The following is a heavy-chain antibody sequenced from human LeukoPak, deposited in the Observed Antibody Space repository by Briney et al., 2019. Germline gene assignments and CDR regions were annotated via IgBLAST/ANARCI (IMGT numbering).Heavy chain of an antibody. V-gene: IGHV4-39*07. J-gene: IGHJ6*03. D-gene: IGHD6-13*01. Sequence: SETLSLTCTVSGGSISSSSYYWGWIRQPPGKGLEWIGSIYYSGSTNYNPSLKSRVTISVDTSKNQFSLKLSSVTAADTAVYYCARAVTLYSSSWYYYYYMDVWGKGTTVTISS. CDR3: ARAVTLYSSSWYYYYYMDV. CDR1: GGSISSSSYY. CDR2: IYYSGST.